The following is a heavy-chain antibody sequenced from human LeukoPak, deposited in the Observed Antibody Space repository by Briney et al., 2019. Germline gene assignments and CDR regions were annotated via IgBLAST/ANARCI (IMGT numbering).Heavy chain of an antibody. J-gene: IGHJ4*02. D-gene: IGHD3-10*01. CDR3: ARDLTAYGSGSYDY. Sequence: SETLSLTCSVSGVSVSYGGYCWSWIRQAPAKGLEWIGSIYHSGSTYYNPSLKSRVTISVDTSKNQFSLKLSSVTAADTAVYYCARDLTAYGSGSYDYWGQGTLVTVSS. CDR2: IYHSGST. V-gene: IGHV4-38-2*02. CDR1: GVSVSYGGYC.